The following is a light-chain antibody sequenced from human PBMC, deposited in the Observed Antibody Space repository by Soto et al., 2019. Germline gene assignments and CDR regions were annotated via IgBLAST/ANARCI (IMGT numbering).Light chain of an antibody. CDR3: TAWDDSLNAGL. Sequence: QSALTQPPSASGTPGQRVTISCSGSSSNIEENSVTWYQWLPGAAPRLLIYNDYQRPSGVSDRFSGSKSGTSASLAISGLESEDDADYYCTAWDDSLNAGLFGGGTKLTVL. V-gene: IGLV1-44*01. CDR2: NDY. J-gene: IGLJ3*02. CDR1: SSNIEENS.